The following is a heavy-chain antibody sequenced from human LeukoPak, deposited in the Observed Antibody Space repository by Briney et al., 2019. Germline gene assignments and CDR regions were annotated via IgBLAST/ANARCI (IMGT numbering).Heavy chain of an antibody. V-gene: IGHV5-10-1*01. CDR1: GYSFTSYR. D-gene: IGHD3-22*01. J-gene: IGHJ4*02. Sequence: GESLKISCKGSGYSFTSYRISWVRQMPGKGLEWMGRIDPSDSYTNYSPSFQGHVSISADKSNSTAYLQWSSLKASDTAMYYCARVPKSNYDSSGYSDYWGQGTLVTVSS. CDR2: IDPSDSYT. CDR3: ARVPKSNYDSSGYSDY.